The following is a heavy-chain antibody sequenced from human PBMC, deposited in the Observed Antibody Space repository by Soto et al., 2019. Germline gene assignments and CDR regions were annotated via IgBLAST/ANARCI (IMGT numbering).Heavy chain of an antibody. J-gene: IGHJ6*02. D-gene: IGHD3-10*01. Sequence: QVQLQESGPGLVKPSETLSLTCSVSGGSITSHYCSWFRQPPGKRLEWIGYINPSGLTSYNPSLKSRATMSVDRSKNQFSLKVNSVTAADTALYYCARQGFGQLHVLVDVWGPGTTVTVSS. V-gene: IGHV4-59*08. CDR3: ARQGFGQLHVLVDV. CDR2: INPSGLT. CDR1: GGSITSHY.